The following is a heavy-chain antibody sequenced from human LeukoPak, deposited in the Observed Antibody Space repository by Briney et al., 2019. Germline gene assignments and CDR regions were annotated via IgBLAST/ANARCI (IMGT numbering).Heavy chain of an antibody. CDR2: INHSGST. CDR1: GGSFSGYY. D-gene: IGHD1-26*01. CDR3: ARMAGSYPIDY. Sequence: SETLSLTCAVYGGSFSGYYWSWIRQPPGEGLEWIGEINHSGSTNYNPSLKSRVTISVDTSKNQFSLKLSSVTAADTAAYYCARMAGSYPIDYWGQGTLVTVSS. J-gene: IGHJ4*02. V-gene: IGHV4-34*01.